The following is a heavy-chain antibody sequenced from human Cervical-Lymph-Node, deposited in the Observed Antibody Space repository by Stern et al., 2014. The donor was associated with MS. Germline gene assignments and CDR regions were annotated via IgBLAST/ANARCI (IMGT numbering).Heavy chain of an antibody. V-gene: IGHV2-5*02. D-gene: IGHD5-18*01. J-gene: IGHJ4*02. CDR2: IYWDDDQ. Sequence: ESGPTLVKPTQTLTLTCTFSGFSLSNSGVGVGWIRQPPGKALEWLAFIYWDDDQRYSPSLESRLTITKDTPKNQVVLTMTNMDPVDTATYYCAYRGYIYAYAPYFDYRGQGTLVTVSS. CDR1: GFSLSNSGVG. CDR3: AYRGYIYAYAPYFDY.